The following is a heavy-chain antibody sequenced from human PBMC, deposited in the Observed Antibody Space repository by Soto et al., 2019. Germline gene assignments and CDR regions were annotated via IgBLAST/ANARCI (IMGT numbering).Heavy chain of an antibody. CDR1: GFTFSSYS. J-gene: IGHJ4*02. V-gene: IGHV3-21*01. D-gene: IGHD4-17*01. CDR2: ISSSSSYI. CDR3: ARASYGDNGDYFDY. Sequence: GRSLRLSCAASGFTFSSYSMNWVRQAPGKGLEWVSSISSSSSYIYYADSVKGRFTISRDNAKNSLYLQMNSLRAEDTAVYYCARASYGDNGDYFDYWGQGTLVTVSS.